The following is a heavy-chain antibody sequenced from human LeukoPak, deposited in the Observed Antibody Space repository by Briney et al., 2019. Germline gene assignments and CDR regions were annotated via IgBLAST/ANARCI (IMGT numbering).Heavy chain of an antibody. J-gene: IGHJ4*02. CDR3: AKEHGSGSFDY. Sequence: GGSLRLSCAASGSTFDDYAMHWVRQAPGKGLEWVSGISWNSGSIGYADSVKGRFTISRDNAKNSLYLQMNSLRAEDMALYYCAKEHGSGSFDYWGQGTLVTVSS. CDR2: ISWNSGSI. D-gene: IGHD3-10*01. CDR1: GSTFDDYA. V-gene: IGHV3-9*03.